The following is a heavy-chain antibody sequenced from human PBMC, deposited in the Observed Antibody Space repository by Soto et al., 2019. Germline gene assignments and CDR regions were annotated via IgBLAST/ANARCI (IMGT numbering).Heavy chain of an antibody. CDR3: ARGDREDILVVVGARPGEYGIDI. CDR1: GFTFRNYA. D-gene: IGHD2-15*01. Sequence: QVQLVESGGGVVQPGGSLRLSCAASGFTFRNYAMHWVRQAPGKGLECLAVIAYDGSNAFYRDSVKGRFTISRDNSKKTLYLHMNSLRSADTGVYYCARGDREDILVVVGARPGEYGIDIWGQGTTVTVSS. CDR2: IAYDGSNA. V-gene: IGHV3-30-3*01. J-gene: IGHJ6*02.